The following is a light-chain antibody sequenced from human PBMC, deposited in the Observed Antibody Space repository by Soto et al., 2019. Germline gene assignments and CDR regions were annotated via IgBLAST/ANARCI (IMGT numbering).Light chain of an antibody. CDR2: GVF. J-gene: IGKJ2*01. Sequence: ETVLTQSPGTVSLSPGERATLSCRTSQSVTITYLAWYQQKPGQAPRLLIFGVFNRDTGIPDRFSGSGSGTDVTLNISGLEPEDYAGYYCQHYDGSPLTFGQGTKLEIK. CDR1: QSVTITY. CDR3: QHYDGSPLT. V-gene: IGKV3-20*01.